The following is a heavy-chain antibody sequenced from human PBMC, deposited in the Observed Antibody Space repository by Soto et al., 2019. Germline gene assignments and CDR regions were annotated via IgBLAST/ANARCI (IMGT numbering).Heavy chain of an antibody. Sequence: PEKLSLTCAVSGGSISSSNWWSWLRQPPGKGLEWIGAIYHSGSTNYNPSLKSRVTISVDKSKNQFSLKLSSVTAVDTAVYYCVRSLAAAGPYFRFDTWGQGPLGT. CDR1: GGSISSSNW. V-gene: IGHV4-4*03. J-gene: IGHJ5*02. CDR3: VRSLAAAGPYFRFDT. CDR2: IYHSGST. D-gene: IGHD6-13*01.